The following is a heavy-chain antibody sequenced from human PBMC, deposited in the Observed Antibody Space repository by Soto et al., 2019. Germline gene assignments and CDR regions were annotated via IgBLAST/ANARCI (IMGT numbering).Heavy chain of an antibody. CDR3: AREVNGITGSHFDY. D-gene: IGHD1-20*01. J-gene: IGHJ4*02. CDR2: IYYSGST. Sequence: SETLSLTCAVSGGSISSGGYSWSWIRQPPGKGLEWIGYIYYSGSTYYNPSLKSRVTISVDTSKNQFSLKLSSVTAADTAVYYCAREVNGITGSHFDYWGQGTLVTVSS. CDR1: GGSISSGGYS. V-gene: IGHV4-31*11.